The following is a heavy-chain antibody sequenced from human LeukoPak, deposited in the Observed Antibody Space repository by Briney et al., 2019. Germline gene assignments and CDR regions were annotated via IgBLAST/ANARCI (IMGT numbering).Heavy chain of an antibody. CDR1: GYTFTTYY. J-gene: IGHJ4*02. Sequence: AASVKVSCKASGYTFTTYYMHWVRQAPGQGLEWMGIINLSGGRTSYAQKFQGRVTITADESTSTAYMELSSLRSEDTAVYYCASTSSILSSGWPRCDYWGQGTLVTVSS. D-gene: IGHD6-19*01. CDR3: ASTSSILSSGWPRCDY. V-gene: IGHV1-46*01. CDR2: INLSGGRT.